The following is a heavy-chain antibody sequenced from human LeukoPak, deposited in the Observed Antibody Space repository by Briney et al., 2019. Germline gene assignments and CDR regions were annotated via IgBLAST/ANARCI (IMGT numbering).Heavy chain of an antibody. D-gene: IGHD1-26*01. CDR1: GFTFSSYA. J-gene: IGHJ4*02. CDR2: ISYDGSNK. V-gene: IGHV3-30*04. Sequence: GGSLRLSCAASGFTFSSYAMHWVRQAPGKGLEWVAVISYDGSNKYYADSVKGRLTISRDNSKNTLYLQMNSLRPEDTAVYYCARSRRRELLGTYFDYWGQGTLVTVSS. CDR3: ARSRRRELLGTYFDY.